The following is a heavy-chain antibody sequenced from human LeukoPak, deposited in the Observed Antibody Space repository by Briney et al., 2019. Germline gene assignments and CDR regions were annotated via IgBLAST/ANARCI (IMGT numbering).Heavy chain of an antibody. CDR3: ARGYRDGYNYYYFQH. D-gene: IGHD5-24*01. J-gene: IGHJ1*01. CDR2: INHSGST. V-gene: IGHV4-34*01. Sequence: PSETLSLTCAVYGGSFSGYYWSWIRQPPGKGLEWIGEINHSGSTNYNPSLKSRVTISVDTSKNQFSLKLSSVTAADTAVYYCARGYRDGYNYYYFQHWGQGTLVTVSS. CDR1: GGSFSGYY.